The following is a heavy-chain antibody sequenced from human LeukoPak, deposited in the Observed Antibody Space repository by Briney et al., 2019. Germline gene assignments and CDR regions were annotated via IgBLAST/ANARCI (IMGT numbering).Heavy chain of an antibody. CDR2: IIPIFGTA. Sequence: ASVKVSCKASGGTFSSYAISWVRQAPGQGLEWMGGIIPIFGTANYAQKFQGRVTITADESTSTAYMELSSLRSEDTAVYYCARPLDVDTAMVRLDYWGQGTLVAVSS. CDR3: ARPLDVDTAMVRLDY. CDR1: GGTFSSYA. V-gene: IGHV1-69*13. D-gene: IGHD5-18*01. J-gene: IGHJ4*02.